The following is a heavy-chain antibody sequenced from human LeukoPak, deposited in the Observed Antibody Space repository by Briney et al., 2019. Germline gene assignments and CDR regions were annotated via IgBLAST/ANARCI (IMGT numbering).Heavy chain of an antibody. D-gene: IGHD3-22*01. CDR2: ISGNGQKT. CDR3: AKDANYYDSSAFFIPFDS. Sequence: GGSLRLSCSASGFTFSRFAMTWVRQLPGKGLQWDSTISGNGQKTYYGDSVTGRFSVSRDNSNNILFLQMDSLRADDSALYYCAKDANYYDSSAFFIPFDSWGQGTLVTVSS. CDR1: GFTFSRFA. V-gene: IGHV3-23*01. J-gene: IGHJ4*02.